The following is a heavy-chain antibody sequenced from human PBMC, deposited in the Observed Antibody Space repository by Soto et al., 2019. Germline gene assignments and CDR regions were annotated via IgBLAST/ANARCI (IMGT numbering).Heavy chain of an antibody. D-gene: IGHD6-13*01. J-gene: IGHJ6*02. CDR1: GFTFSSYS. CDR2: ISSSSSYI. Sequence: GSPRLSCAASGFTFSSYSMNWVRQAPGKGLEWVSSISSSSSYIYYADSVKGRFTISRDNAKNSLYLQMNSLRAEDTAVYYCARDRPYSSNLGYYYYGMDVWGQGTTVTVSS. CDR3: ARDRPYSSNLGYYYYGMDV. V-gene: IGHV3-21*01.